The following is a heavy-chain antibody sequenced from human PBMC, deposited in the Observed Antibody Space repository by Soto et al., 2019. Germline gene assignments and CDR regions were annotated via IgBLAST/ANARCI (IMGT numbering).Heavy chain of an antibody. Sequence: QVLLVQSGAEVKKPGSSVKVSCKASGYIFSSYAISWVRQAPGQGLEWVGGVFPIFGGANYAPKFHGRVLITADESTTTGYMELTSLRSEDTAVFFCARQPERGLYYFGLWGQGTLITVSS. D-gene: IGHD1-1*01. J-gene: IGHJ4*02. CDR1: GYIFSSYA. V-gene: IGHV1-69*01. CDR3: ARQPERGLYYFGL. CDR2: VFPIFGGA.